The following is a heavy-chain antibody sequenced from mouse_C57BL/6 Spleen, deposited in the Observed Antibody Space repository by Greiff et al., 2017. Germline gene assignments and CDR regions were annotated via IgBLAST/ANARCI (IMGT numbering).Heavy chain of an antibody. J-gene: IGHJ2*01. CDR3: ARGVNYGSVDY. CDR1: GYTFTSYW. Sequence: QVQLQQPGAELVMPGASVKLSCKASGYTFTSYWMHWVKQRPGQGLEWIGEIDPSDSYTNYNQKFKGKSTLTVDKSSSTAYMQLSSLTSEDSAVYYCARGVNYGSVDYWGQGTTLTVSS. CDR2: IDPSDSYT. V-gene: IGHV1-69*01. D-gene: IGHD1-1*01.